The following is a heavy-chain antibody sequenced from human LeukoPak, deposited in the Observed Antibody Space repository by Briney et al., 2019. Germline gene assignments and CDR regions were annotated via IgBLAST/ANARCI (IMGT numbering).Heavy chain of an antibody. CDR3: AKQNARGGTYEPVTV. CDR2: LYSTGTI. Sequence: PGGSLRLSCAASGFTVRGNYMSWVRQAPGKGLEWVSVLYSTGTIFYADSVKGRFTISRDNSKNTLYLQMSSLRVEDTAVYYCAKQNARGGTYEPVTVWGQAALVTVSS. V-gene: IGHV3-66*04. J-gene: IGHJ4*02. D-gene: IGHD3-16*01. CDR1: GFTVRGNY.